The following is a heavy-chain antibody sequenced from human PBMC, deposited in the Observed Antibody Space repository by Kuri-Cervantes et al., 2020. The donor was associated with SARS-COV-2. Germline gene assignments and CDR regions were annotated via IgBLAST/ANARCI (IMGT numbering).Heavy chain of an antibody. CDR3: VRQVDDSSGYCEHFFDY. V-gene: IGHV4-4*07. Sequence: SETLSLTCTVSGGSISSYYWSWIRQPAGKGLEWIGRIYTSGSTNYNPSLKSRVTISVDTSKNQFSLKLSSVTAADTAVYYCVRQVDDSSGYCEHFFDYWGQGTLVTVSS. CDR2: IYTSGST. J-gene: IGHJ4*02. D-gene: IGHD3-22*01. CDR1: GGSISSYY.